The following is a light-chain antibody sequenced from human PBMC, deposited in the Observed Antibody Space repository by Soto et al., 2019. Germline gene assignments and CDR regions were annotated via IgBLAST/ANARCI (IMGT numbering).Light chain of an antibody. V-gene: IGKV1-6*01. CDR3: LQKYYSFRT. J-gene: IGKJ1*01. CDR1: QGIAKD. Sequence: AIQLTQSPSSLSASVGDRVTITCRASQGIAKDLGWYQQKPGKAPRLLIFGASFLQSGVPSRFSGSGYGTDFTLTISGLQPEDFATYYCLQKYYSFRTSGQGTKVEIK. CDR2: GAS.